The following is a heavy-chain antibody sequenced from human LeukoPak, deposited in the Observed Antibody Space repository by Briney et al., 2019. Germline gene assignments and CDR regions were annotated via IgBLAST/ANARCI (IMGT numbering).Heavy chain of an antibody. CDR1: GGSISSYY. CDR2: IHYSGST. CDR3: ARTIPTYYYDSSSYAFDI. Sequence: SETLSLTCTVSGGSISSYYWSWIRQPPGKGLEWIGYIHYSGSTNYNPSLKSRVTISVDTSKNQFSLKLSSVTAADTALYYCARTIPTYYYDSSSYAFDIWGQGTMVTVSS. D-gene: IGHD3-22*01. V-gene: IGHV4-59*01. J-gene: IGHJ3*02.